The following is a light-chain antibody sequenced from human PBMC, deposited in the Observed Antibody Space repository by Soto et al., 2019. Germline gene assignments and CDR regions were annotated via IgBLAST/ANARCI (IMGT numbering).Light chain of an antibody. Sequence: EIVMTQSPATLSVSPGERATLSCRASQNVGNNLVWYQQKPGPAPRLLIYGASTRAAGIPDRFSGSGSGTEFTLTISSLQSEDFGVYYCQQNKDWPGTFGQGTKVDMK. J-gene: IGKJ1*01. CDR1: QNVGNN. V-gene: IGKV3-15*01. CDR2: GAS. CDR3: QQNKDWPGT.